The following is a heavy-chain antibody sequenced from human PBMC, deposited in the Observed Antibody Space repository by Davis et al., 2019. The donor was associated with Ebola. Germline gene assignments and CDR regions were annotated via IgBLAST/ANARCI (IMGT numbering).Heavy chain of an antibody. J-gene: IGHJ5*02. D-gene: IGHD2-2*01. V-gene: IGHV1-18*01. CDR2: ISAYDGNT. CDR3: ATSLLPATIGWFDP. Sequence: ASVTVSCQASGYTFNKYGISWVRQAPGQGLEWMGWISAYDGNTNYAQNLQGRVTMTTDTSTSTTYMELRSLRSDDTAMYYCATSLLPATIGWFDPWGQGTLVTVSS. CDR1: GYTFNKYG.